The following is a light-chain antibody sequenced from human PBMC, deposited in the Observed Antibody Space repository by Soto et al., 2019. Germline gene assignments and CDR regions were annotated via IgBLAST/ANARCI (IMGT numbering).Light chain of an antibody. CDR1: QSIGVY. Sequence: DIQLTQSPSSLSASVGDTVTINCRASQSIGVYLHWYQQKPGKAPNLLIHAASSLQSGVPSRFGGRGSGTDFTLTISSLQPEDFATYYCQQSSRTPRTFGQGTKVDI. CDR3: QQSSRTPRT. J-gene: IGKJ1*01. CDR2: AAS. V-gene: IGKV1-39*01.